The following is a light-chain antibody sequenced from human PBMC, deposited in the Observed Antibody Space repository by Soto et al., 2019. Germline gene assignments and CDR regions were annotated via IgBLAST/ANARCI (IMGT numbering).Light chain of an antibody. Sequence: EIVFTQSPGALSLSPGDRATVSGRASESLGSSYLAWYQQKPGQAPRLLIYSGSSRAAGIPARFSGSGSGTEFTLTISSLQSEDFAVYYCQQRSNWPPEITFGQGTRLEI. CDR2: SGS. J-gene: IGKJ5*01. V-gene: IGKV3D-20*02. CDR3: QQRSNWPPEIT. CDR1: ESLGSSY.